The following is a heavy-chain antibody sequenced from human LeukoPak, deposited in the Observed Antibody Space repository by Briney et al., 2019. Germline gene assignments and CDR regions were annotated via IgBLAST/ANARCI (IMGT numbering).Heavy chain of an antibody. CDR1: GFTFGDYA. CDR2: ISWTSDSR. D-gene: IGHD5-18*01. J-gene: IGHJ4*02. Sequence: AGRSLRLSCAASGFTFGDYAMHWVRQAPGKGLEWVSGISWTSDSRGYADSVKGRFTISRDNAKHSLYLQMNSLRAEDTALYYCAKGESYVDTACFDYWGQGTLVTVSS. CDR3: AKGESYVDTACFDY. V-gene: IGHV3-9*01.